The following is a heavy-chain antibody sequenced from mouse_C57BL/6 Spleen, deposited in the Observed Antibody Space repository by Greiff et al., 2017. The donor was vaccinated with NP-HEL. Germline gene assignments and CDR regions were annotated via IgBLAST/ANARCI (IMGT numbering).Heavy chain of an antibody. J-gene: IGHJ4*01. CDR2: ISSGGSYT. CDR3: ARHESGSPSYYAMDY. D-gene: IGHD1-3*01. CDR1: GFTFSSYG. Sequence: EVKLVESGGDLVKPGGSLKLSCAASGFTFSSYGMSWVRQTPDKRLEWVATISSGGSYTYYPDSVKGRFTISRDNAKNTLYLQMSSLKSEDTAMYYCARHESGSPSYYAMDYWGQGTSVTVSS. V-gene: IGHV5-6*01.